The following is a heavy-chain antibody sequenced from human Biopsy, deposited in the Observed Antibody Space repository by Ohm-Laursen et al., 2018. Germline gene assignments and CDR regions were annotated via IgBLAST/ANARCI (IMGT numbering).Heavy chain of an antibody. CDR2: ITGSSSTI. J-gene: IGHJ6*02. CDR1: GFTFTSHE. CDR3: TRLAYYYYYGMDV. D-gene: IGHD2-21*01. V-gene: IGHV3-48*03. Sequence: GSLRLSCSASGFTFTSHEMNWVRQAPGKGLEWISYITGSSSTIYYADSVKGRFTISRDNAKNSLYLQRNSLRAEDTAVYYCTRLAYYYYYGMDVRGQGTTVTVSS.